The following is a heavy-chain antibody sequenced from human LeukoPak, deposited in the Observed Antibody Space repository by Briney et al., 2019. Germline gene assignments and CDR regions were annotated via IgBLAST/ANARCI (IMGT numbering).Heavy chain of an antibody. Sequence: GGSLKISCKGSGYSFTSYWIGWVRQLPGKGLEWMGIIFSGDSGTRYSPSFQGQVTISADKSISTAYLQWSSLKASDTAMYYCARQRCSSTSCYRGGWFDPWGQGTLVTVSS. CDR3: ARQRCSSTSCYRGGWFDP. CDR2: IFSGDSGT. D-gene: IGHD2-2*01. V-gene: IGHV5-51*01. CDR1: GYSFTSYW. J-gene: IGHJ5*02.